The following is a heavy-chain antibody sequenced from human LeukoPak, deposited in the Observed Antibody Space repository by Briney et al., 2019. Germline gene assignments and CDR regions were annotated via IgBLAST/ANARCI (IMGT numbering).Heavy chain of an antibody. V-gene: IGHV1-46*01. D-gene: IGHD5-18*01. CDR3: ARDFVGGYSYGSQFDY. CDR2: INPSGGST. Sequence: ASVKVSCKASGYTFTSYYMHWVRQAPGQGLEWMGIINPSGGSTSYAQKFQGRVTMTRDTSTSTVYMELSSLRSEDTAVYYCARDFVGGYSYGSQFDYWGQGTLVTVSS. CDR1: GYTFTSYY. J-gene: IGHJ4*02.